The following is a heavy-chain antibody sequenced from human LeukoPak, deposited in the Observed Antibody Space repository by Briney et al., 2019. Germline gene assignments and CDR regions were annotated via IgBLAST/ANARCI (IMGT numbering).Heavy chain of an antibody. CDR1: GGSFSGYY. Sequence: DPSETLSLTCAVYGGSFSGYYWSWIRQPPGKGLEWIGEINHSGSTNYNPSLKSRVTISVDTSKNQFSLKLSSVTAADTAVYYCARGNYSKPFDYWGQGTLVTVSS. CDR3: ARGNYSKPFDY. D-gene: IGHD4-11*01. J-gene: IGHJ4*02. V-gene: IGHV4-34*01. CDR2: INHSGST.